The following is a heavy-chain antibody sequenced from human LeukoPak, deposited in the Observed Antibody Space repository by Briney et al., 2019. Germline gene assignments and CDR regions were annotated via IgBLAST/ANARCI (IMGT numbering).Heavy chain of an antibody. CDR3: ARAGYSSGRYYFDY. V-gene: IGHV3-21*01. Sequence: GGSLRLSCAASGFTFSSYSMNWVRQAPGKGLEWVSSISSSSSYIYYADSVKGRFTISRDNAKNSLYLQMNSLRAEDTAVYYCARAGYSSGRYYFDYWGQGTLVTVSS. CDR1: GFTFSSYS. J-gene: IGHJ4*02. CDR2: ISSSSSYI. D-gene: IGHD6-19*01.